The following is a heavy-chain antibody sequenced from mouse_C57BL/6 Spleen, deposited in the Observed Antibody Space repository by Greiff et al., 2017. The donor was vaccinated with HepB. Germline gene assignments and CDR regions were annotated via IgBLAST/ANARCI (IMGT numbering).Heavy chain of an antibody. CDR2: INPNNGGT. CDR1: GYTFTDYY. D-gene: IGHD1-1*01. J-gene: IGHJ4*01. CDR3: ARTFYYGSSPYAMDY. V-gene: IGHV1-26*01. Sequence: EVMLQQSGPELVKPGASVKISCKASGYTFTDYYMNWVKQSHGKSLEWIGDINPNNGGTSYNQKFKGKATLTVDKSSSTAYMELRSLTSEDSAVYYCARTFYYGSSPYAMDYWGQGTSVTVSS.